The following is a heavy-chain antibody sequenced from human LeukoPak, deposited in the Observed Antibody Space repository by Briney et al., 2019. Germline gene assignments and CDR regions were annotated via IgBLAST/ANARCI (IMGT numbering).Heavy chain of an antibody. V-gene: IGHV4-34*01. CDR2: INHSGST. J-gene: IGHJ6*02. D-gene: IGHD5-18*01. CDR1: GGSFSGYY. CDR3: ARGRRGYSYGPDRHPHYYYYGMDV. Sequence: PSETLSLTCAVYGGSFSGYYWSWIRQPPGKGLEWIGEINHSGSTNYNPSLKSRVTISVDTSKNQFSLKLSSVTAADTAVYYCARGRRGYSYGPDRHPHYYYYGMDVWGQGTTVTVSS.